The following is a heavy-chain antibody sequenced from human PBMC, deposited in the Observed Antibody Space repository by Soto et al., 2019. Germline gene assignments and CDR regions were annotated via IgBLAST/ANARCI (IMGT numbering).Heavy chain of an antibody. J-gene: IGHJ3*02. CDR1: GYTFTSYD. Sequence: QVQLVQSGAEVKKPGASVKVSCKASGYTFTSYDINWVRQATGQGLEWMGWMNPNSGNTGYAQKFQGRVTMTRNTSISTAYMELSSLRSEDTAVYYCARGSHWQEYQLQDAFDIWGQGTMVTVSS. CDR2: MNPNSGNT. D-gene: IGHD2-2*01. CDR3: ARGSHWQEYQLQDAFDI. V-gene: IGHV1-8*01.